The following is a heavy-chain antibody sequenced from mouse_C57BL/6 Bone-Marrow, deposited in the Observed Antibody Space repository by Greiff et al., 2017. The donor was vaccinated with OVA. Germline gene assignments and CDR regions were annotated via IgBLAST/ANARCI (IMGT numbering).Heavy chain of an antibody. CDR3: AKVLWVRRRAMDY. CDR2: ISSGGSYT. J-gene: IGHJ4*01. D-gene: IGHD2-14*01. CDR1: GFTFSSYG. Sequence: DVKLVESGGDLVKPGGSLKLSCAASGFTFSSYGMSWVRQTPDKRLEWVATISSGGSYTYYPDSVKGRFTISRDNAKNTLYLQMSSLTSEDTAMYYSAKVLWVRRRAMDYRGEEASDTASS. V-gene: IGHV5-6*02.